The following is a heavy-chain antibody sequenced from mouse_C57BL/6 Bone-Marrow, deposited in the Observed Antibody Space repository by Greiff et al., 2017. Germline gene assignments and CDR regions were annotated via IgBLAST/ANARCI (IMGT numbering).Heavy chain of an antibody. Sequence: EVMLVESEGGLVQPGSSMKLSCTASGFTFSDYYMAWVRQVPEKGLEWVANINYDGSSTYYLDSLKSRFIISRDNAKNILYLQMSSLKSEDTATYYCAREDYYGSRNWYFDVWGTGTTVTVSS. CDR2: INYDGSST. V-gene: IGHV5-16*01. CDR1: GFTFSDYY. CDR3: AREDYYGSRNWYFDV. J-gene: IGHJ1*03. D-gene: IGHD1-1*01.